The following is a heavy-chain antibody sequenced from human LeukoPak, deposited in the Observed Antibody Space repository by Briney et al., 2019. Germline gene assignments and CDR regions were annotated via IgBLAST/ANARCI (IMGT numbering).Heavy chain of an antibody. Sequence: ASVKVSCKVSGYTLTELSMHWVRQAPGKGLEWMGGFDPEDGETIYAQKFQGRVTMTEDTSTDTAYMELSSLRSEDTAVYYCATLKVDTMVRGVITGFDYWGQGTLVTVSS. CDR3: ATLKVDTMVRGVITGFDY. D-gene: IGHD3-10*01. V-gene: IGHV1-24*01. J-gene: IGHJ4*02. CDR2: FDPEDGET. CDR1: GYTLTELS.